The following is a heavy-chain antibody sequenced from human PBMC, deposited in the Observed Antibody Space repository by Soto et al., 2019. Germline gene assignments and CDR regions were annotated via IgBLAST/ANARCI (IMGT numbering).Heavy chain of an antibody. J-gene: IGHJ6*02. CDR1: GFTCSSYW. Sequence: EVQLVESGGGLVQPGGSLRLSCVDSGFTCSSYWMSWVRQAPVKGLEWVGNIKQDGSEENYVDSVKGRFTISGDNAKKAIYLQMNRLRADDTAVYYCARIAASGRGWDVLGQGTTVVVSS. CDR3: ARIAASGRGWDV. D-gene: IGHD6-13*01. V-gene: IGHV3-7*01. CDR2: IKQDGSEE.